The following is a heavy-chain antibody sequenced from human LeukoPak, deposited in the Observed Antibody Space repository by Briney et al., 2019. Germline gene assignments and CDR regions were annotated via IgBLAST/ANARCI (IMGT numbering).Heavy chain of an antibody. V-gene: IGHV1-18*01. CDR1: GYTFTACY. J-gene: IGHJ5*02. Sequence: GASVKVSCKASGYTFTACYISWVRQAPGQGLEWMGWISAYNGNTNYAQKLQGRVTMTIDKTTSTACMELRSLRSDDTAVYYCARGGANCSGGRCPLNWFDPWGQGTPVTVSS. CDR2: ISAYNGNT. D-gene: IGHD2-15*01. CDR3: ARGGANCSGGRCPLNWFDP.